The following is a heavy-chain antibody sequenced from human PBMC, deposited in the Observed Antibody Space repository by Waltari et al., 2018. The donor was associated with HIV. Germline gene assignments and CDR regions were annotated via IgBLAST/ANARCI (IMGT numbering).Heavy chain of an antibody. CDR1: GFILKNFA. D-gene: IGHD5-18*01. J-gene: IGHJ4*02. V-gene: IGHV3-33*01. Sequence: QVQLVESGGGVVQPGRSLSLSGAASGFILKNFAMNWVRQAPGKGLEWVGNIYYDGSKKFYGASVRGRFTISRDNSKQILYLQMNSLRVEDTALYYCARDYNYAPDYWGQGTLVVVSS. CDR3: ARDYNYAPDY. CDR2: IYYDGSKK.